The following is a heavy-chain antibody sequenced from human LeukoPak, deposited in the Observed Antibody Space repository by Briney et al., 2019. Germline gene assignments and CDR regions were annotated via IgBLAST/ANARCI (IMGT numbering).Heavy chain of an antibody. CDR1: GFTFSDYG. Sequence: GTSLRLSCAASGFTFSDYGMRWVRQAPGKGLEWVSAISGSAGSTYNADSVKGRFTISRDNSKNTLSLQMDSLRADDTAVYYCARSTLYDILTEYYFDYWGQGTLVTVSS. J-gene: IGHJ4*02. V-gene: IGHV3-23*01. CDR2: ISGSAGST. CDR3: ARSTLYDILTEYYFDY. D-gene: IGHD3-9*01.